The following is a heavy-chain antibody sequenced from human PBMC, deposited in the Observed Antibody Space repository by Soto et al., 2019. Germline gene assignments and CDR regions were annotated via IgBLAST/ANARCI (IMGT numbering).Heavy chain of an antibody. V-gene: IGHV3-30*18. Sequence: QVQLVESGGGVVQPGRSLRLSCAAFGFTFSSYGMHWVRQAPGKGLEWVAGISDDGSNKYYADSVKGRFTISRDNSKNPLYLQMNSLRAEDKAGYYCGKDKSVADPYYFDFWGQGTLVTVSS. D-gene: IGHD6-19*01. CDR1: GFTFSSYG. CDR3: GKDKSVADPYYFDF. CDR2: ISDDGSNK. J-gene: IGHJ4*02.